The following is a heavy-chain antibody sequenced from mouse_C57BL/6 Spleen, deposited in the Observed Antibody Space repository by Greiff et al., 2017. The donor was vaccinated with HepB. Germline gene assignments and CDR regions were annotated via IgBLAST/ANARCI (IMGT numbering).Heavy chain of an antibody. V-gene: IGHV1-53*01. CDR2: INPSNGGT. D-gene: IGHD2-3*01. Sequence: QVHVKQPGTELVKPGASVKLSCKASGYTFTSYWMHWVKQRPGQGLEWIGNINPSNGGTNYNEKFKSKATLTVDKSSSTAYMQLSSLTSEDSAVYYCARSLYDGYNEAYWGQGTLVTVSA. J-gene: IGHJ3*01. CDR1: GYTFTSYW. CDR3: ARSLYDGYNEAY.